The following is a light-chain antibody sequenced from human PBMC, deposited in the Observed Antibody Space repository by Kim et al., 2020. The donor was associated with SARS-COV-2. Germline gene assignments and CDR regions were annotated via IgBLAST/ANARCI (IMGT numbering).Light chain of an antibody. CDR1: SSNIGGNA. CDR3: ATWDDNLNGLV. J-gene: IGLJ2*01. V-gene: IGLV1-44*01. Sequence: QSMLTQPPSASGTPGQRVTISCSGSSSNIGGNAVNWYQQLPGTAPKLVIYFNNQRPSGVPDRFSGSKSVTSASLAISGLQSEDEADYYCATWDDNLNGLVFGGGTQLTVL. CDR2: FNN.